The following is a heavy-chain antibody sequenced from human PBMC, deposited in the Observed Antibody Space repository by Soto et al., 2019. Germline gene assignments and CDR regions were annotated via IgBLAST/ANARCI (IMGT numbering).Heavy chain of an antibody. CDR1: GFTFSSYG. Sequence: EVQLVESGGGSVQPGGSLRLSCAASGFTFSSYGMHWVRQAPGKGLEYVSSFTGNGGRAYYANSVRGGFTISRDNSKNTLFLQMGSLRPEDMAVYYCAAVRQNYGAYDYWGQGTLVTVSS. J-gene: IGHJ4*02. D-gene: IGHD4-17*01. CDR2: FTGNGGRA. CDR3: AAVRQNYGAYDY. V-gene: IGHV3-64*01.